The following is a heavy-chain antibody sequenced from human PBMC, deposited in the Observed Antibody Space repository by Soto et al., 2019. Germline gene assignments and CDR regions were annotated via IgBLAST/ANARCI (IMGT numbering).Heavy chain of an antibody. CDR1: GYTFTDYY. D-gene: IGHD5-12*01. CDR3: ARPPSGYSGYDRRIYFDS. V-gene: IGHV1-2*04. J-gene: IGHJ4*02. CDR2: INPNSGGT. Sequence: QVQLVQSGAEVKKPGASVKVSCKTSGYTFTDYYMHWVRQAPGQGLEWMGWINPNSGGTNYAQKFQGWVTMTRDTSISTAYMELSSLRSDDTAVYYCARPPSGYSGYDRRIYFDSWGQGTLVTVSS.